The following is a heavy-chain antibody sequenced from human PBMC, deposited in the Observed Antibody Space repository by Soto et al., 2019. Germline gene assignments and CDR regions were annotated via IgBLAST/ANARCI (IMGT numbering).Heavy chain of an antibody. Sequence: EVQLVESGGGLVQPGGSLTLTCAASGFTINNYWINWVRQAPGKGLEWVAHINKDRTVRNYVDSVRGRFTISRDNAKNSLLLQMNSLRAEDAAVYYCARGLTTADNLWGQGTLVTVSS. V-gene: IGHV3-7*01. J-gene: IGHJ4*02. CDR1: GFTINNYW. D-gene: IGHD6-25*01. CDR2: INKDRTVR. CDR3: ARGLTTADNL.